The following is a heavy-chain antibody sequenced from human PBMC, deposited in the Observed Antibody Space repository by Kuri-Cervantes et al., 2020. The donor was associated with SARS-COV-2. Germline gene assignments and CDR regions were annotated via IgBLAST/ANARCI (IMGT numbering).Heavy chain of an antibody. CDR3: AREGNSYGYIYYYYGMDV. J-gene: IGHJ6*02. Sequence: ASVKVSCKASGYTFTGYYMSWVRQAPGQGLEWLGIINPSGGGTSYAQKFQGRVTMTRDTSTSTVYMELSSLRSEDTAVYYCAREGNSYGYIYYYYGMDVWGQGTTVTVSS. D-gene: IGHD5-18*01. CDR2: INPSGGGT. CDR1: GYTFTGYY. V-gene: IGHV1-46*01.